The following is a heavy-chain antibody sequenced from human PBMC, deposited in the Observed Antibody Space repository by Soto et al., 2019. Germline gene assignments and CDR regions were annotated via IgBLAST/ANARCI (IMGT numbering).Heavy chain of an antibody. CDR2: ISAYNGNT. V-gene: IGHV1-18*01. CDR3: ARDRTVTTFRSGWRHDACDI. J-gene: IGHJ3*02. D-gene: IGHD4-17*01. CDR1: GYTFTSYG. Sequence: QVQLVQSGAEVKKPGASVKVSCKASGYTFTSYGISWVRQAPGQGLEWMGWISAYNGNTNYAQKLQGRVTMTTDTSTSTAYMERRSLRSYDTAVYYCARDRTVTTFRSGWRHDACDIWGQGTMVTVSS.